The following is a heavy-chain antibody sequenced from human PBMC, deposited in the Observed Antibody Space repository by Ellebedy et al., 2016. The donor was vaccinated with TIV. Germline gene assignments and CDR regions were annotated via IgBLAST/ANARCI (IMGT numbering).Heavy chain of an antibody. V-gene: IGHV4-39*07. CDR2: IYYSGST. J-gene: IGHJ6*02. Sequence: SETLSLTXTVSGGSISSSSYYWGWIRQPPGKGLEWIGSIYYSGSTYYNPSLKSRVTISVDTSKNQFSLKLSSVTAADTAVYYCARDLTAVAGVYYYYGMDVWGQGTTVTVSS. CDR3: ARDLTAVAGVYYYYGMDV. CDR1: GGSISSSSYY. D-gene: IGHD6-19*01.